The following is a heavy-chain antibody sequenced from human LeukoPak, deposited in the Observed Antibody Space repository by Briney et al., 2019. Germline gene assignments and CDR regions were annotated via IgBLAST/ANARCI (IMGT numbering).Heavy chain of an antibody. CDR1: GGSISSSSYY. Sequence: SETLSLTCTVSGGSISSSSYYWGWIRQPPGKGLEWIGSIYYSGSTYYNPSLKSRVTISVDTSKNQFSLKLSSVTAADTAVYYCARVFPYTAMVIFLVADAFDIWGQGTMVTVSS. D-gene: IGHD5-18*01. CDR3: ARVFPYTAMVIFLVADAFDI. CDR2: IYYSGST. V-gene: IGHV4-39*07. J-gene: IGHJ3*02.